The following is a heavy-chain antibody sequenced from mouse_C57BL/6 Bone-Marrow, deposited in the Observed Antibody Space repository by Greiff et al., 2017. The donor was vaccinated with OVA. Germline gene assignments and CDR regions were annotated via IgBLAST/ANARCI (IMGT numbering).Heavy chain of an antibody. Sequence: VQLQQSGPELVKPGASVKISCKASGYTFTDYYMNWVKQSHGKSLEWIGDINPNNGGTSYNQKFKGKATLTVDKSSSTAYMELRSLTSEDSAGYYCASHSYFDYWGQGTTLTVSS. CDR2: INPNNGGT. J-gene: IGHJ2*01. CDR1: GYTFTDYY. V-gene: IGHV1-26*01. CDR3: ASHSYFDY.